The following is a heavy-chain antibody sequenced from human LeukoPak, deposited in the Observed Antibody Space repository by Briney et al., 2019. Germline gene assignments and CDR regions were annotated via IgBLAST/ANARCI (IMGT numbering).Heavy chain of an antibody. CDR3: ARGATTLYAFDY. CDR2: IIPIFGTA. J-gene: IGHJ4*02. CDR1: GRTFSSYA. D-gene: IGHD3-3*01. V-gene: IGHV1-69*01. Sequence: SVNVSCLASGRTFSSYAMRWVRQAPGQGLEWLGGIIPIFGTANYAQKFQGRVTITVDESTSTAYMELSSLRSEDTAVYYCARGATTLYAFDYWGQGTLVTVSS.